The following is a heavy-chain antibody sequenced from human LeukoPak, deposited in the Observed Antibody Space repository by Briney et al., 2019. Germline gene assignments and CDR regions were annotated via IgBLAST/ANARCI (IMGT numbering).Heavy chain of an antibody. V-gene: IGHV1-3*01. CDR1: GYTFTSYA. CDR2: INAGNGNT. D-gene: IGHD2-15*01. CDR3: ASRYCSGGSCYSGLDY. J-gene: IGHJ4*02. Sequence: ASVKVSCKASGYTFTSYAMHWVRQAPGQRREWMGWINAGNGNTKYSQKFQGRVTITRDTSASTAYMELSSLRSEDTAVYYCASRYCSGGSCYSGLDYWGQGTLVTVSS.